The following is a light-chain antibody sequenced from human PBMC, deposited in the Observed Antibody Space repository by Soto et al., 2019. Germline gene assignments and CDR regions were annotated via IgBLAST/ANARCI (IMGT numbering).Light chain of an antibody. J-gene: IGKJ4*01. Sequence: IQLTQSSSSLSASVGDRVTITCRAGQDIGSALAWYQQRPGKAPKLLLYDASNLEAGVXSRFXXXXXXXXXTLTITSLRPEDFATYYCQQFNGFPLTFGGGTKVQIK. V-gene: IGKV1-13*02. CDR1: QDIGSA. CDR3: QQFNGFPLT. CDR2: DAS.